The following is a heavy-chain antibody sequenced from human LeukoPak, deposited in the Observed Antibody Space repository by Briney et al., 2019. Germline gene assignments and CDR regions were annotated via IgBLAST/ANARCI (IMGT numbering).Heavy chain of an antibody. CDR1: GYTFTSFD. D-gene: IGHD5-18*01. CDR3: ARGRPDTSVPRTYYMDV. CDR2: MSPDSGNT. Sequence: ASVKVSCKASGYTFTSFDIFWVRQATGQGLEWMGWMSPDSGNTGSAQKFQGRVTFTRDTSISTSFMELSSLRSEDTAIYYCARGRPDTSVPRTYYMDVWGKGTTVTVSS. V-gene: IGHV1-8*01. J-gene: IGHJ6*03.